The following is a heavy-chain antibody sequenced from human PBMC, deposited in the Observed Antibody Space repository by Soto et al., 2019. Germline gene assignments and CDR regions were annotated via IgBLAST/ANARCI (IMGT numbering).Heavy chain of an antibody. D-gene: IGHD4-4*01. CDR1: GFTFSSYW. J-gene: IGHJ6*02. Sequence: VGSLRLSCAASGFTFSSYWMSWVRQAPGKGLEWVANIKQDGSEKYYVDSVKGRFTISRDNAKNSLYLQMNSLRAEDTAVYYCATDVETTVTTWYYYGMDVWGQGTTVTVSS. CDR2: IKQDGSEK. V-gene: IGHV3-7*04. CDR3: ATDVETTVTTWYYYGMDV.